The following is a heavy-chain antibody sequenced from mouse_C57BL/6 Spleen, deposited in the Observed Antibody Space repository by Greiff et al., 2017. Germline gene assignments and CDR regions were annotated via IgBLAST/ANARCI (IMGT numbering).Heavy chain of an antibody. Sequence: QVQLQQSGAELVRPGTSVKVSCKASGYAFTNYLIEWVKQRPGQGLEWIGVINPGSGGTNYNEKFKGKATLTADKSSSTAYMQLSSLTSEDSAVYFCARVGYYAYDVFAYWGQGTLVTVSA. CDR2: INPGSGGT. CDR1: GYAFTNYL. D-gene: IGHD2-2*01. CDR3: ARVGYYAYDVFAY. J-gene: IGHJ3*01. V-gene: IGHV1-54*01.